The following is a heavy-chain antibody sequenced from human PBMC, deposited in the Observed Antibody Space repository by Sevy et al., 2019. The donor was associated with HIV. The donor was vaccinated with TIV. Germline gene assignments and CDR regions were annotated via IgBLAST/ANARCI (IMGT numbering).Heavy chain of an antibody. D-gene: IGHD5-12*01. CDR2: ISAYNGNT. CDR3: ARDVDIVATIVHAFDY. V-gene: IGHV1-18*01. J-gene: IGHJ4*02. CDR1: GYTFTSYG. Sequence: ASVKVSCKASGYTFTSYGISWVRQAPGQGLEWMGWISAYNGNTNYAQKLQGRVTMTTDTSTSTAYMELRSLRSDDTAVYYCARDVDIVATIVHAFDYWGQGTLVTVSS.